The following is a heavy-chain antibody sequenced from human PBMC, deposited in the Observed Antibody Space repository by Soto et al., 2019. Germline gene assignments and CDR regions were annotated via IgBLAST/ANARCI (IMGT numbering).Heavy chain of an antibody. D-gene: IGHD3-22*01. J-gene: IGHJ4*02. CDR3: ACRGYYDSSGYQTEFDY. CDR2: IIPILGIA. CDR1: GGTFSSYT. V-gene: IGHV1-69*02. Sequence: QVQLVQSGAEVKKPGSSVKVSCKASGGTFSSYTISWVRQAPGQGLEWMGRIIPILGIANYAQKFQGRVTITADKSTSTAYMELSSLRSEDTDVYYCACRGYYDSSGYQTEFDYWGQGTLVTVSS.